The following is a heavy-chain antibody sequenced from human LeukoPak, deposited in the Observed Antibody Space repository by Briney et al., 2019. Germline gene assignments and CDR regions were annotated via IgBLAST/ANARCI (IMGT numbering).Heavy chain of an antibody. CDR2: IYGGGNI. CDR1: GFTVSSNY. D-gene: IGHD5-24*01. V-gene: IGHV3-53*01. J-gene: IGHJ4*02. CDR3: ARGAGYNYPYYFDY. Sequence: GGSLRLSCAASGFTVSSNYMNWVRQAPGKGLEWVSVIYGGGNIYYADSVKGRFTISRDNSKNTLYLRMNSLRAEDTAVYYCARGAGYNYPYYFDYWGQGTLVTVSS.